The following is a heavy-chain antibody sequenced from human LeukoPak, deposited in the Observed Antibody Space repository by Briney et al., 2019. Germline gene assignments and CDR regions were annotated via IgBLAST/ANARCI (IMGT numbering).Heavy chain of an antibody. Sequence: ASVKVSCKASGYTFTGYCMHWVRQAPGQGLEWMGWINPNSGGTNYAQKFQGRVTMTRDTSISTAYMELSRLRSDDTAVYYCARVDVVVPAASSLGYWGQGTLVTVSS. CDR2: INPNSGGT. CDR3: ARVDVVVPAASSLGY. V-gene: IGHV1-2*02. D-gene: IGHD2-2*01. J-gene: IGHJ4*02. CDR1: GYTFTGYC.